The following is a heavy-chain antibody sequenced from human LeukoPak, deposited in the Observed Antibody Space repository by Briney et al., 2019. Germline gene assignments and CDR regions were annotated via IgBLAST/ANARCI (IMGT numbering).Heavy chain of an antibody. CDR3: ARSRQASGLFNS. J-gene: IGHJ5*01. Sequence: SQTLSLTCTVSGGSISSGGFSWNWIRQPPGKGLEWIGCIYDRGPAYYNPSLKSRFTISVDRPKNQFFLNVTSLTAADTAVYYCARSRQASGLFNSWGQGTLVVVSS. V-gene: IGHV4-30-2*01. CDR2: IYDRGPA. D-gene: IGHD3-10*01. CDR1: GGSISSGGFS.